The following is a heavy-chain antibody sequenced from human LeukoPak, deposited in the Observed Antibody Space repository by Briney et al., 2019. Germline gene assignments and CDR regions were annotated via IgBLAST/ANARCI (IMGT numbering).Heavy chain of an antibody. Sequence: SETLSLTCNVTGASLSSYYWDWLRQSPGRGLEWIGYISDTGKTDSNPSLKSRVTISLATSKNQFSLRLTSVTAADSAVYFCATGYYEPFATWGPGIMVSVSS. CDR1: GASLSSYY. V-gene: IGHV4-59*01. D-gene: IGHD3-22*01. J-gene: IGHJ5*02. CDR3: ATGYYEPFAT. CDR2: ISDTGKT.